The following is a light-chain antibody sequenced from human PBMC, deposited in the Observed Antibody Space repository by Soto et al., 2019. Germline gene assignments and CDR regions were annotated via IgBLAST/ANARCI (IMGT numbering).Light chain of an antibody. Sequence: EIVMTQSPATLSVSPGDGATLSCRASQSVSTNLAWYQQKPGQAPRLLIYGASTRATGIPARFSGSGSGTEFTLNISSLQSEDFAVYYCQQYNNWPPWTFGQGTKVEIK. CDR2: GAS. V-gene: IGKV3-15*01. CDR1: QSVSTN. J-gene: IGKJ1*01. CDR3: QQYNNWPPWT.